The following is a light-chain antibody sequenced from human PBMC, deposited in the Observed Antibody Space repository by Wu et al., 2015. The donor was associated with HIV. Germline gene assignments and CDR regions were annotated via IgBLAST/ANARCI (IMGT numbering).Light chain of an antibody. CDR2: KAS. Sequence: DIQMTQSPSTLSASIGDKVTITCRASQSIRTSLAWYQQKPGKAPKVLIYKASSLESGVPSRFSGSGFGTEFTLTINSLQPDDFATYYCQQYYSYETFGQGTKVEIK. J-gene: IGKJ1*01. V-gene: IGKV1-5*03. CDR1: QSIRTS. CDR3: QQYYSYET.